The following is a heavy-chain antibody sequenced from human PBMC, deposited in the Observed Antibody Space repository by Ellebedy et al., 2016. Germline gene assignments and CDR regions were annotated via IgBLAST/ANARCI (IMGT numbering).Heavy chain of an antibody. D-gene: IGHD4-17*01. Sequence: GESLKISXAASGIGFSDFFMGWVRRAPGKGLEWVATISAGGETTYFADSVKGRFTISRDNAKNSLYLQMNSLRDEDTAVYYCVATVTTLTLNWFDPWGQGTLVTVSS. CDR3: VATVTTLTLNWFDP. J-gene: IGHJ5*02. V-gene: IGHV3-23*01. CDR1: GIGFSDFF. CDR2: ISAGGETT.